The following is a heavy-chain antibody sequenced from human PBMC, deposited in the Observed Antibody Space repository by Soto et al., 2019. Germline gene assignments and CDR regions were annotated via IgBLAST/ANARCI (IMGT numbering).Heavy chain of an antibody. CDR2: INHSGST. CDR1: GGSFSGYY. J-gene: IGHJ5*02. D-gene: IGHD2-2*01. V-gene: IGHV4-34*01. CDR3: ARGLRYCSSTSCYRVSWFDP. Sequence: SETLSLTCAVYGGSFSGYYWSWIRQPPGKGLEWIGEINHSGSTNYNPSLKSRVTISVDTSKNQFSLKLSSVTAADTAVYYCARGLRYCSSTSCYRVSWFDPWGQGTRVTVS.